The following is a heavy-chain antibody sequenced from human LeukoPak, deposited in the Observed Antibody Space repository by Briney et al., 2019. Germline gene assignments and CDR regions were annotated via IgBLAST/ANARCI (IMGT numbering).Heavy chain of an antibody. V-gene: IGHV1-18*04. J-gene: IGHJ4*02. Sequence: ASVKVSCKASGYTFTSYYMHWVRQAPGQGLEWMGWISAYNGNTNYAQKLQGRVTMTTDTSTSTAYMELRSLRSDDTAVYYCARDSRLRPKSGGYWGQGTLVTVSS. CDR1: GYTFTSYY. D-gene: IGHD1-26*01. CDR3: ARDSRLRPKSGGY. CDR2: ISAYNGNT.